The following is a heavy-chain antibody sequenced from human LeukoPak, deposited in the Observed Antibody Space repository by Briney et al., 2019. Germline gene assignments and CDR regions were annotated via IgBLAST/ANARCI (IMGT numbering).Heavy chain of an antibody. CDR2: INPNSGGT. D-gene: IGHD6-13*01. V-gene: IGHV1-2*02. Sequence: ASAKVSCKASGYTFTGYYMHWVRQAPGQGLEWMGWINPNSGGTNYAQKFQGRVTMTRDTSISTAYMELSRLRSDDTAVYYCAREDGSSWPNFDYWGQGTLVTVSS. J-gene: IGHJ4*02. CDR1: GYTFTGYY. CDR3: AREDGSSWPNFDY.